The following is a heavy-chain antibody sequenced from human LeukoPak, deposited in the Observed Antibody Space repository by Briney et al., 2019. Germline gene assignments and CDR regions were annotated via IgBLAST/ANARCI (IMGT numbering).Heavy chain of an antibody. CDR2: ISGSGGST. CDR1: GFTFSSYA. V-gene: IGHV3-23*01. Sequence: GGSLRLSCAASGFTFSSYAMSWVRQAPGKGLEWVSAISGSGGSTYYADSVKGRFTISRDNSKNTLYLQMNSLRAEDTAVYYCARARRDGYNYDVYFDYWGQGTLVTVSS. D-gene: IGHD5-24*01. CDR3: ARARRDGYNYDVYFDY. J-gene: IGHJ4*02.